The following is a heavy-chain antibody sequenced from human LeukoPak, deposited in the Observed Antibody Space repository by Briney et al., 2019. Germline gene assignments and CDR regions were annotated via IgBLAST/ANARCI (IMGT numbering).Heavy chain of an antibody. CDR2: ISAYNGNT. V-gene: IGHV1-18*01. Sequence: ASVKVSCKASGYPFTSYGISWVRQAPGQGLEWMGWISAYNGNTNYAQKLQGRVTMTTDTSTSTAYMELRSLRSDDTAVYYCARDSRRYCSSTSCPRFDYWGQGTLVTVSS. J-gene: IGHJ4*02. CDR3: ARDSRRYCSSTSCPRFDY. CDR1: GYPFTSYG. D-gene: IGHD2-2*01.